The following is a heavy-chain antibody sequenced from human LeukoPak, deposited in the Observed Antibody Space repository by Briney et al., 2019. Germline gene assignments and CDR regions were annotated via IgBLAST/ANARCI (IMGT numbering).Heavy chain of an antibody. CDR1: GFTFSSYA. J-gene: IGHJ5*02. Sequence: PGGSLRLSCAASGFTFSSYAMHWVRQAPDKGLEYVAVISNDGTYKYHGASVKGRFTISRDNSKNTLYLQMDSLRSEDTAVYSCTRKSGGSQRKMDDWFDPWGQGTLVIVSS. CDR3: TRKSGGSQRKMDDWFDP. D-gene: IGHD3-10*01. CDR2: ISNDGTYK. V-gene: IGHV3-30*04.